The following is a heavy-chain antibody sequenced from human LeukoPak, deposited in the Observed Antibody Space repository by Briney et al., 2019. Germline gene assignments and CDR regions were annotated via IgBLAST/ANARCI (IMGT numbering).Heavy chain of an antibody. CDR3: ARGWRKTSRRTPDLNERGDY. D-gene: IGHD1-1*01. Sequence: GGSLRLSCAASGFTFSSYSMNWVRQAPGKGLEWVSYISSSSSPIYYADSVKGRFTISRDNAKNSLYLQMNSLRTEDTAVYYCARGWRKTSRRTPDLNERGDYWGQGTLVTVSS. V-gene: IGHV3-48*01. CDR1: GFTFSSYS. J-gene: IGHJ4*02. CDR2: ISSSSSPI.